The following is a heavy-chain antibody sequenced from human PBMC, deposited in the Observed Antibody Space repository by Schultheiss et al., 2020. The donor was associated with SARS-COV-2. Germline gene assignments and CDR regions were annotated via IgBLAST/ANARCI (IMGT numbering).Heavy chain of an antibody. Sequence: SETLSLTCTVSGGSISSGDYYWSWIRQTPGKGLEWIGYIYYSGTTYYNPSLKSRVTISVDTSKNQFSLKLSSVTAADTAVYYCARGDSSSLDYWGQGTLVTVSS. CDR1: GGSISSGDYY. D-gene: IGHD6-13*01. CDR3: ARGDSSSLDY. CDR2: IYYSGTT. J-gene: IGHJ4*02. V-gene: IGHV4-30-4*01.